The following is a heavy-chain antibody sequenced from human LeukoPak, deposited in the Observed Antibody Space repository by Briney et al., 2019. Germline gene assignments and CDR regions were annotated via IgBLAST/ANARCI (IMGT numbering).Heavy chain of an antibody. Sequence: SETLSLTCTVSGGSISSYYWSWIRQPAGKGLEWIGRIYTSGSTNYNPSLKSRVTMSVDTSKNQFSLNLSSVTAADTAVYYCARHPKIYSPFKYWGQGTLVTVSA. CDR3: ARHPKIYSPFKY. V-gene: IGHV4-4*07. D-gene: IGHD4-11*01. CDR1: GGSISSYY. J-gene: IGHJ4*02. CDR2: IYTSGST.